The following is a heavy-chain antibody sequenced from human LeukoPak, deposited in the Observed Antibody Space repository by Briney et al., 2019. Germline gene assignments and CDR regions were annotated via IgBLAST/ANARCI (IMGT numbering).Heavy chain of an antibody. CDR3: ASDVAYKFDY. D-gene: IGHD5-24*01. CDR2: ISPDGSTT. CDR1: GFPFSRDS. V-gene: IGHV3-74*01. J-gene: IGHJ4*02. Sequence: PGGSLRLSCAAPGFPFSRDSMHWVRQSPGKGLVWLSRISPDGSTTNYADSVKGRFTISRDNAKNTLYLQMNSLRDEDTAVYYCASDVAYKFDYWGQGTLVTFSS.